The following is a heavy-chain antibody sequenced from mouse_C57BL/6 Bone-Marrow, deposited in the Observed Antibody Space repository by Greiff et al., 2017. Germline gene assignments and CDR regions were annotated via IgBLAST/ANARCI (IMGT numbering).Heavy chain of an antibody. J-gene: IGHJ4*01. Sequence: ESGAELAKPGASVKLSCKASGYTFTSYWMHWVKQRTGQGLEWIGYINPSSGYTKYNQKFKDKATLTADKSSSTAYMQLSSRTYEDSAGYYCATYYSNYDAMDCGGQGTSVTVSS. CDR2: INPSSGYT. D-gene: IGHD2-5*01. V-gene: IGHV1-7*01. CDR1: GYTFTSYW. CDR3: ATYYSNYDAMDC.